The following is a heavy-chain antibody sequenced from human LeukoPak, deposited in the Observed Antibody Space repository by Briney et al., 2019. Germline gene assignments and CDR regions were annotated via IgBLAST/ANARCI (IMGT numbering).Heavy chain of an antibody. V-gene: IGHV1-69*04. D-gene: IGHD3-10*01. J-gene: IGHJ6*02. Sequence: ALVKVSCKASGGTFSSYAISWVRQAPGQGLEWMGRIIPIFGIANYAQKFQGRVTITADKSTSTAYMELSSLRSEDTAVYYCARVGPSIDYYGSGSGVLYYYYYGMDVWGQGTTVTVSS. CDR2: IIPIFGIA. CDR3: ARVGPSIDYYGSGSGVLYYYYYGMDV. CDR1: GGTFSSYA.